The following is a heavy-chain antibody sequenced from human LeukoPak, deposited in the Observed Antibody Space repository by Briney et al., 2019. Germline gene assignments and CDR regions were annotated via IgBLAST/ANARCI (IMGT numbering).Heavy chain of an antibody. Sequence: PSETLSLTCTVSGGSISSYYWSWIRQPPGKGLEWIGYIYYSGSTNYNPSLKSRVTISVDTSKNQFSLRLSSVTAADTAVYYCATPEGGDYDAFDIWGQGTMVTVSS. CDR3: ATPEGGDYDAFDI. CDR1: GGSISSYY. D-gene: IGHD2-21*02. J-gene: IGHJ3*02. CDR2: IYYSGST. V-gene: IGHV4-59*01.